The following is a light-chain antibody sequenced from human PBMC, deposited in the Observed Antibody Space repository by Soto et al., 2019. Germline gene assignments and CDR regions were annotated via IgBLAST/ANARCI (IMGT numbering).Light chain of an antibody. J-gene: IGKJ1*01. CDR1: QSVSSSY. CDR2: GAS. V-gene: IGKV3-20*01. Sequence: DIVLTHSPGTLSLSPWERATLSCRASQSVSSSYLAWYQQKPVQAPRLLIYGASTRATGIPDRFSGSGSGTDFTLTISRLEPEDFAVYYCQQYHRSLRTFGQGTKVDIK. CDR3: QQYHRSLRT.